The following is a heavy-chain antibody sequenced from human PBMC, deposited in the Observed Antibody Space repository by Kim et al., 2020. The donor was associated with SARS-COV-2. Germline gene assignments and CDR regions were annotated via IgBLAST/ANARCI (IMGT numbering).Heavy chain of an antibody. J-gene: IGHJ5*02. CDR3: AATVLQTWMGVHGNDNWLDP. D-gene: IGHD1-26*01. CDR2: IYFNGDT. Sequence: SETLSLTCTVSGGSISNYYYWTWIRQPAGKGLEWIGRIYFNGDTDYNPSLKSRPVMSLDTSKNHFSLKLHPVTAADTAVYYCAATVLQTWMGVHGNDNWLDPWGQGIRVSVAS. CDR1: GGSISNYYY. V-gene: IGHV4-4*07.